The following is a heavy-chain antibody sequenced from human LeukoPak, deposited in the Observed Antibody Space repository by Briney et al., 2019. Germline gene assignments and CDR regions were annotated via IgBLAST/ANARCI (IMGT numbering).Heavy chain of an antibody. Sequence: ASVKVSCKATGFTFTSYYMHWVRLAPGQGLEWMGIINPSDGTTIYAQKFQGRVTMTRDTSTSTVYMELGSLRSEDTAVFYCARGSGYYGSGSYHGFDYWGQGTLVTVSS. CDR3: ARGSGYYGSGSYHGFDY. J-gene: IGHJ4*02. D-gene: IGHD3-10*01. V-gene: IGHV1-46*01. CDR1: GFTFTSYY. CDR2: INPSDGTT.